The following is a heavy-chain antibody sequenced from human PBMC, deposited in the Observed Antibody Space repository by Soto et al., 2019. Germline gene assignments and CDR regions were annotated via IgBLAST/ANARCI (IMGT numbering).Heavy chain of an antibody. D-gene: IGHD1-20*01. J-gene: IGHJ4*02. Sequence: QVQLVESGGGVVQPGRSLRLSCAASGFTFSSYGMHWVRQAPGKGLEWVAVISYDGSNKYYADSVKGRFTISRDNSKNTLYLQMNSLRAEDTAVYYCAKPYNWNDVLFFDYWGQGTLVTVSS. CDR1: GFTFSSYG. CDR3: AKPYNWNDVLFFDY. V-gene: IGHV3-30*18. CDR2: ISYDGSNK.